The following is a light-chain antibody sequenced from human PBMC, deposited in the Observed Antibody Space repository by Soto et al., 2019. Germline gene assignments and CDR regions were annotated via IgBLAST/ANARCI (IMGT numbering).Light chain of an antibody. CDR3: HQYDNWPRT. CDR1: QLFSSN. Sequence: EIGMIQSPSTLSVSAGESVTLSCGASQLFSSNLAWYQHKPGQAPRLLIYGVSTRDTGVPDRFSGSSYGTEFNLTISSLQSEDFALYYCHQYDNWPRTFGQGTKVDIK. V-gene: IGKV3-15*01. CDR2: GVS. J-gene: IGKJ1*01.